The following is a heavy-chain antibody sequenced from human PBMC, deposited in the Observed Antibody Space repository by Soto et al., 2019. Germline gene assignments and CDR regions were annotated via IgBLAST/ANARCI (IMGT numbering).Heavy chain of an antibody. CDR3: ARRVSGIAARPIDY. CDR2: IYYSGST. V-gene: IGHV4-39*01. CDR1: GGSISSSSYY. D-gene: IGHD6-6*01. Sequence: SETLSLTCAVSGGSISSSSYYWDWIRQPPGKGLEWIGSIYYSGSTYYNPSLKSRVTISVDTSKNQFSLKLTSVSAADTAVYYCARRVSGIAARPIDYWGQGTLVTVSS. J-gene: IGHJ4*02.